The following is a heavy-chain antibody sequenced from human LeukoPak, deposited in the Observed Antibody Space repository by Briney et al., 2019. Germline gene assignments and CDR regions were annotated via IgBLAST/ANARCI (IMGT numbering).Heavy chain of an antibody. CDR1: GGSISSYY. CDR2: IYYSGST. V-gene: IGHV4-59*01. J-gene: IGHJ4*02. Sequence: PSETLSLTCTVSGGSISSYYWSWIRQPPGKGLEWIGYIYYSGSTNYNPSLKSRVTISVDTSKNQFSLKLSSVTAADTAVYYCARDHDYGDYAGPAEGWGQGTLVTVSS. CDR3: ARDHDYGDYAGPAEG. D-gene: IGHD4-17*01.